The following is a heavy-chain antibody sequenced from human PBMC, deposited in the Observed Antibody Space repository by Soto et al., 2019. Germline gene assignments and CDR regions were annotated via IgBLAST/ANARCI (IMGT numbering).Heavy chain of an antibody. CDR3: ARDVRFLEWLHYYYGMDV. D-gene: IGHD3-3*01. CDR1: GYTFTSYD. J-gene: IGHJ6*02. V-gene: IGHV1-8*01. CDR2: MNPNSGNT. Sequence: ASVKVSCKASGYTFTSYDINWVRQATGQGLEWMGWMNPNSGNTGYAQKSQGRVTMTRNTSISTAYMELSSLRSEDTAVYYCARDVRFLEWLHYYYGMDVWGQGTTVTVSS.